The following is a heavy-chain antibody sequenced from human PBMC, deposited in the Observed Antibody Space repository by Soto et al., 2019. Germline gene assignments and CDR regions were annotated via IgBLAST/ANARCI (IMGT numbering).Heavy chain of an antibody. CDR1: GYSFTSHW. V-gene: IGHV5-51*01. CDR3: ARHFRVSTIRDWSAP. Sequence: GESLKISCKASGYSFTSHWIGWVRQMPGKGLEWMGIIYPGDSDIRYSPSFQGQVTISADKSISTAYLQWSSLKASDTAMYYCARHFRVSTIRDWSAPWGQGTLVTVSS. D-gene: IGHD2-2*01. J-gene: IGHJ5*02. CDR2: IYPGDSDI.